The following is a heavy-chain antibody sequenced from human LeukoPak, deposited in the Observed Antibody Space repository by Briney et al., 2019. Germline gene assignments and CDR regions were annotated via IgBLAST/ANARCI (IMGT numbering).Heavy chain of an antibody. CDR1: GFTFSSYA. D-gene: IGHD4-17*01. CDR2: IRYDGSNK. CDR3: AKDPCPLTYTLTCHYFDY. J-gene: IGHJ4*02. V-gene: IGHV3-30*02. Sequence: GGSLRLSCAASGFTFSSYAMHRVRQAPGKGLEWVAFIRYDGSNKYYADSVKGRFTISRDNSKNTLYRQMNSLRAEDTAVYFCAKDPCPLTYTLTCHYFDYWGQGTLVTVSS.